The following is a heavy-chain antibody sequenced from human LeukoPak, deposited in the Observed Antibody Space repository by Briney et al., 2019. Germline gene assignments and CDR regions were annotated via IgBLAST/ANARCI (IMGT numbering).Heavy chain of an antibody. CDR2: MYTGGTT. CDR3: AKDEATSGGGLAS. D-gene: IGHD3-16*01. V-gene: IGHV3-53*01. J-gene: IGHJ4*02. CDR1: GFSVSATH. Sequence: GGSLRLSCAAPGFSVSATHMSWVRQAPGKGLEWVSAMYTGGTTYYADSVKGRFTIYRDNSKNTLYLQMNSLRAEDTAVYYCAKDEATSGGGLASWGQGTLVSVSS.